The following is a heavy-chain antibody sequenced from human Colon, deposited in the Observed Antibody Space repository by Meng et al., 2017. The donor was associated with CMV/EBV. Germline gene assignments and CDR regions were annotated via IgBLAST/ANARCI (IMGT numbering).Heavy chain of an antibody. J-gene: IGHJ4*02. CDR2: IYYTGDT. D-gene: IGHD5-18*01. Sequence: SETLSLTCTVSGGSVSSGSYYWGWIRQPPGKGLEWIGSIYYTGDTYYSPSLESRVTISIDTSKNQFSLKLSSVTAADTALYYCANRAYSYGQAFWGQGTLVTVSS. CDR3: ANRAYSYGQAF. CDR1: GGSVSSGSYY. V-gene: IGHV4-39*07.